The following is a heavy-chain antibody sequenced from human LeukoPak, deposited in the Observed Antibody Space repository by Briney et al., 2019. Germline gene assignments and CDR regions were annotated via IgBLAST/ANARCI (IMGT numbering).Heavy chain of an antibody. CDR1: GFTFSNYI. V-gene: IGHV3-30*04. CDR3: ARVQGGGYRTADY. D-gene: IGHD6-19*01. J-gene: IGHJ4*02. CDR2: ILENGSNQ. Sequence: PGGSLRLSCAASGFTFSNYIMHWVRQAQGKGLDWVAVILENGSNQYYADSVKGRFTISRDNSKNTLFLQMNSLRGEDTAMYYCARVQGGGYRTADYWGQGTLVTVSS.